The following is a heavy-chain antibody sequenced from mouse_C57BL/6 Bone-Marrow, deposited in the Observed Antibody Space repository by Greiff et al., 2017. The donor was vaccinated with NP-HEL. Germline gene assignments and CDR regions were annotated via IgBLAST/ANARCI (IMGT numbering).Heavy chain of an antibody. CDR1: GYTFTDYY. Sequence: VQRVESGAELVRPGASVKLSCKASGYTFTDYYINWVKQRPGQGLEWIARIYPGSGNTYYDEKFKGKATLTAEKSSSTAYMQLSSLTSEDTAVYFCARWDYGNAWLAYWGQGTLVTVSA. CDR2: IYPGSGNT. J-gene: IGHJ3*01. V-gene: IGHV1-76*01. CDR3: ARWDYGNAWLAY. D-gene: IGHD2-1*01.